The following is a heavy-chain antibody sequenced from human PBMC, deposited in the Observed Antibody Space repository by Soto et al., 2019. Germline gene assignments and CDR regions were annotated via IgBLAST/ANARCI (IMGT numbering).Heavy chain of an antibody. V-gene: IGHV4-34*01. D-gene: IGHD2-15*01. J-gene: IGHJ6*02. CDR2: INHSGST. Sequence: SETLSLTCAVYGGSFSGYYWSWIRQPPGKGLEWIGEINHSGSTNYNPSLKSRVTISVDTSKNQFSLKLSSVTAADTAVYYCARGIVDPYYYYYGMDVWGQGTTVTVSS. CDR3: ARGIVDPYYYYYGMDV. CDR1: GGSFSGYY.